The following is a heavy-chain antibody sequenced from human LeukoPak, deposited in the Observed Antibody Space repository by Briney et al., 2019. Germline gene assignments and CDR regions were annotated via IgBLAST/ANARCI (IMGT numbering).Heavy chain of an antibody. V-gene: IGHV4-59*08. CDR2: IYYSGST. Sequence: PSETLSLTCTVSGGSISSYYWRWIRQPPGKGLEWIGYIYYSGSTNYNPSLKSRVTISVDTSKNQFSLKLSSVTAADTAVYYCARHKVGAFSLFDYWGQGTLVTVSS. CDR1: GGSISSYY. J-gene: IGHJ4*02. CDR3: ARHKVGAFSLFDY. D-gene: IGHD1-26*01.